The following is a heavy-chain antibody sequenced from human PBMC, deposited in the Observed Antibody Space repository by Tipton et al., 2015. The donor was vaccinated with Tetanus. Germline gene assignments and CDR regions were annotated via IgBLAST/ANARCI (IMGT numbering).Heavy chain of an antibody. J-gene: IGHJ6*02. CDR3: ARDLEVTNFYYYYGMDV. CDR1: GFTFSSNG. Sequence: SLRLSCEASGFTFSSNGMHWVRQAPGKGLEWVAVISYEGSNKYYADSVKGRFTVSSDNSKNTLYLQMNSLRVEDTAVYYCARDLEVTNFYYYYGMDVWGQGTTVTVSS. D-gene: IGHD4-17*01. V-gene: IGHV3-30*03. CDR2: ISYEGSNK.